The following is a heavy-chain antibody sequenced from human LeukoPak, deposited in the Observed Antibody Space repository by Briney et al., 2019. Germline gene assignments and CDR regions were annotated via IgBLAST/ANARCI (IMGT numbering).Heavy chain of an antibody. D-gene: IGHD2-2*01. CDR1: GYTFTNYT. Sequence: ASVKVSCKASGYTFTNYTINWVRLAPGQGLEWMGWINTNTGNPTYAQGLTGWFVFSLDTSVSTAYLQISSLKAEDTAVYYCARVVLHCSSTSCYFNYYYYYGMDVWGQGTTVTVSS. V-gene: IGHV7-4-1*02. CDR3: ARVVLHCSSTSCYFNYYYYYGMDV. CDR2: INTNTGNP. J-gene: IGHJ6*02.